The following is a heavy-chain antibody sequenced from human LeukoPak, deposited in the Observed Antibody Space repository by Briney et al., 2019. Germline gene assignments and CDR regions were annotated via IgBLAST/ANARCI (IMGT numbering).Heavy chain of an antibody. J-gene: IGHJ5*02. Sequence: SVKVSCKASGYTFTGYYMHWVRQAPGQGLECMGWINPNSGGTNYAQKFQGRVTMKRDTSISPAYMALSRLRSGDTAVYYCARDSPLDYYYDSSGYFPPRNWFDPWGQGTLVTVSS. V-gene: IGHV1-2*02. D-gene: IGHD3-22*01. CDR2: INPNSGGT. CDR3: ARDSPLDYYYDSSGYFPPRNWFDP. CDR1: GYTFTGYY.